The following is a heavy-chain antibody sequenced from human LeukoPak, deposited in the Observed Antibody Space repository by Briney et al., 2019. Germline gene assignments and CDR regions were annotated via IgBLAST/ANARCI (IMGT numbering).Heavy chain of an antibody. D-gene: IGHD5-12*01. V-gene: IGHV3-74*01. CDR1: GFTFSSYW. CDR3: ARTYSRESGYDFVFHY. Sequence: GGSLRLSCAASGFTFSSYWMHWVRQAPGKGLVWVSRINSDGSSTSYADSVKGRFTISRDNAKNTLYLQMNSLRVEDTAVYYCARTYSRESGYDFVFHYWGQGTRVTVSS. CDR2: INSDGSST. J-gene: IGHJ4*02.